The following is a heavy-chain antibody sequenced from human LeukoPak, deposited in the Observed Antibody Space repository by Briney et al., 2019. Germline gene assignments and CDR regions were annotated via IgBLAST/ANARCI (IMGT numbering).Heavy chain of an antibody. J-gene: IGHJ5*02. CDR1: GFSFSVHW. D-gene: IGHD3-10*01. CDR3: ARGRLGTWFGELKA. V-gene: IGHV3-74*01. Sequence: GGSLRLSCAASGFSFSVHWMHWVRQAPGKGPVWVSRIKTDGSITDYADSVKGRFTISRDNAKNTLYLQMNSLRAEDTAVYYCARGRLGTWFGELKAWGQGTLVTVSS. CDR2: IKTDGSIT.